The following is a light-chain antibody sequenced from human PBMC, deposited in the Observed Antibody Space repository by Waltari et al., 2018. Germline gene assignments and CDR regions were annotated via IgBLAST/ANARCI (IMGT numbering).Light chain of an antibody. CDR3: CSYAGSYIWV. V-gene: IGLV2-11*01. CDR1: SSDVGTYKY. CDR2: DVN. Sequence: QSALTQPRSVSGSPGQSVAISCTGTSSDVGTYKYVSWYQQHPSKGPKPLVYDVNGGPSGVPDRFSGSKSGNTASLTISGLQAEDEADYYCCSYAGSYIWVFGGGTKLTVL. J-gene: IGLJ3*02.